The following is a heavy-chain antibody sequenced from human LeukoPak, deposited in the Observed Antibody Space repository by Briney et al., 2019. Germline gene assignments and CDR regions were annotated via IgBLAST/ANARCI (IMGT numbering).Heavy chain of an antibody. D-gene: IGHD3-22*01. CDR1: GFTVSSNY. V-gene: IGHV3-53*01. CDR2: IYSGGST. Sequence: PGGSLRLSCAASGFTVSSNYMSWVRQAPGKGLEWVSVIYSGGSTYYADSVKGRFTISRDNSKNTLYLQMNSLRAEDTAVYYCARDGSGYYYTNWGQGTLVTVSS. J-gene: IGHJ4*02. CDR3: ARDGSGYYYTN.